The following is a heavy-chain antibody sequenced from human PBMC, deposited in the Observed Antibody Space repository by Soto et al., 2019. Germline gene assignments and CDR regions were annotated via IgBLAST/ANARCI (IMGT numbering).Heavy chain of an antibody. V-gene: IGHV3-11*01. Sequence: QVQLVESGGGLVKPGGSLRLSCAASGFTFSDYYMSWIRQAPGKGLEWVSYISSSGSTIYYADSVKGRFTISRDNAKNSLYLPMNSLRAEDKVVYYCARPPASGRVLGYCGGGSCYAGDYYDYMDVWGKGTTVTVSS. D-gene: IGHD2-15*01. CDR3: ARPPASGRVLGYCGGGSCYAGDYYDYMDV. CDR2: ISSSGSTI. J-gene: IGHJ6*03. CDR1: GFTFSDYY.